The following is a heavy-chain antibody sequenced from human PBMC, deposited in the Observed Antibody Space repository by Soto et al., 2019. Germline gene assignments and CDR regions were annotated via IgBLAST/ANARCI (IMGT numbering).Heavy chain of an antibody. J-gene: IGHJ4*02. CDR3: ARLEGLATISYYFDF. CDR2: IYYRGNA. CDR1: DDSINSDKYY. Sequence: QLQLQESGPGLVKPSETLSLTCSVSDDSINSDKYYWGWIRQPPGKGLEWIGSIYYRGNAYYNPSLQTRVTIALDKSKSQFSLKLKSVTAADSAVYFCARLEGLATISYYFDFWAREPWSPSPQ. D-gene: IGHD3-9*01. V-gene: IGHV4-39*01.